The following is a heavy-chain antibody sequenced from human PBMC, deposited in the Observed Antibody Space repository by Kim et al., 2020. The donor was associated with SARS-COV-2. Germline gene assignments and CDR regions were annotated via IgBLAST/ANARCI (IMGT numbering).Heavy chain of an antibody. CDR3: ARDSDSSSSSALDI. CDR1: GFIVSSNY. V-gene: IGHV3-66*01. J-gene: IGHJ3*02. CDR2: IYRGGST. Sequence: GGSLRLSCAASGFIVSSNYLSWVRQAPGKGLEWVSIIYRGGSTYYADSVKGRFTISRDNSKNTLYLQMNSLRDEDTAVYYCARDSDSSSSSALDIWGQGTMVTVSS. D-gene: IGHD6-6*01.